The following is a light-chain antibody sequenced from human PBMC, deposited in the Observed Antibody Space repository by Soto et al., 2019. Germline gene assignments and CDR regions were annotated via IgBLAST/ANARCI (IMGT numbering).Light chain of an antibody. V-gene: IGKV3-11*01. Sequence: EIVLTQAPATLSLSPGEGPTLSCRASQNINRYLAWYHQKPGQPPRLLIYDASTRATGIPARFSGSGSGTDFTLTISSLEPEDFAVYYCQQRSNWPITFGQGTRLEIK. CDR3: QQRSNWPIT. CDR2: DAS. CDR1: QNINRY. J-gene: IGKJ5*01.